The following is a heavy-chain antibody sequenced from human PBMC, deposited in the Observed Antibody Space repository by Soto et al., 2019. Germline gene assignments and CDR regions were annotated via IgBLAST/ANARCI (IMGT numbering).Heavy chain of an antibody. D-gene: IGHD2-15*01. J-gene: IGHJ1*01. CDR2: IYWDDDK. Sequence: SGPTLVKPTQTLTLTCTFSGFSLSTSGVGVGWIRQPPGKALEWLALIYWDDDKRYSPSLKSRLTITKDTSKNQVVLTMTNMDPVDTATYYCAHTATYSLGYCSGGSCYSLAEYFQHWGQGTLVTVSS. CDR1: GFSLSTSGVG. CDR3: AHTATYSLGYCSGGSCYSLAEYFQH. V-gene: IGHV2-5*02.